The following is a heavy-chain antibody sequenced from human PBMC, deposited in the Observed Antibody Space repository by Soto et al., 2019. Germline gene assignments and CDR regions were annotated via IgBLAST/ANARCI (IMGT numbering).Heavy chain of an antibody. Sequence: GASLKISCQSSGYTFSNCWIGWVRQLPGKGLEWMGIIYPGDHETRYSPSFHGKVTISADRSINTAYLQRNSLEASDTAFYFCARSPRSSPYFDYWGQGARDTVSS. CDR1: GYTFSNCW. CDR2: IYPGDHET. CDR3: ARSPRSSPYFDY. D-gene: IGHD6-13*01. J-gene: IGHJ4*02. V-gene: IGHV5-51*01.